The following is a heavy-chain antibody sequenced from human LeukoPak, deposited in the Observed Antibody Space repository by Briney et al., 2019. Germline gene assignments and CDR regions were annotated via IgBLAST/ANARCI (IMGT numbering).Heavy chain of an antibody. CDR3: ATSWTR. J-gene: IGHJ4*02. CDR2: IKPDGSKT. Sequence: GGSLRLSCAASGFTFNNYWMSWVRQAPGKGLEWVAGIKPDGSKTYYVDSVKGRFTISRDNAKNSLYLQMNSPRPEDTAVYYCATSWTRWGQGTLVTVSS. CDR1: GFTFNNYW. D-gene: IGHD1-1*01. V-gene: IGHV3-7*01.